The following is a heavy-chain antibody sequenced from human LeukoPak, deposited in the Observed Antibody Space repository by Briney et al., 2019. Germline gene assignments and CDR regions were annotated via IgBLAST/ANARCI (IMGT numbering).Heavy chain of an antibody. V-gene: IGHV1-46*01. CDR1: GYTFTSYY. CDR2: INPSGGST. D-gene: IGHD2-2*02. CDR3: ARVRRYCSSTSCYKGFDY. J-gene: IGHJ4*02. Sequence: ASVKVSCKASGYTFTSYYMHWVRQASGQGLEWMGIINPSGGSTSYAQKFQGRVTMTRDMSTSTVYMELSSLRSEDTAVYYCARVRRYCSSTSCYKGFDYWGQGTLVTVSS.